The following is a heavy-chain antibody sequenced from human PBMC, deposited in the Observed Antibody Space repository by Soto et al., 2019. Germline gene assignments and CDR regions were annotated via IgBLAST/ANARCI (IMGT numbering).Heavy chain of an antibody. CDR1: GYTFTSYA. CDR2: ISTYNGNT. Sequence: ASVKVSGKASGYTFTSYALSWVRHAPGQGLEWMGWISTYNGNTNYAQNLQGRVTMTTGISTNTAYMELRSLRSDDTAVYYCARVVGGIPVAGSWNWFDPWGQGTLVTFSS. V-gene: IGHV1-18*04. J-gene: IGHJ5*02. CDR3: ARVVGGIPVAGSWNWFDP. D-gene: IGHD6-19*01.